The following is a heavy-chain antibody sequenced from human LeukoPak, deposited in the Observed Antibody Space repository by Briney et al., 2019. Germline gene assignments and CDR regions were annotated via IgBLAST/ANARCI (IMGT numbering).Heavy chain of an antibody. V-gene: IGHV3-23*01. D-gene: IGHD6-13*01. CDR3: AKEVFRSSSWYNWFDP. J-gene: IGHJ5*02. CDR2: ISGSGGST. CDR1: GFTFSSYA. Sequence: GGSLRLSCAASGFTFSSYAMSWVRQAPGKGLEWVSAISGSGGSTYYADCVKGRFTISRDNSKNTLYLQMNSLRAEDTAVYYCAKEVFRSSSWYNWFDPWGQGTLVTVSS.